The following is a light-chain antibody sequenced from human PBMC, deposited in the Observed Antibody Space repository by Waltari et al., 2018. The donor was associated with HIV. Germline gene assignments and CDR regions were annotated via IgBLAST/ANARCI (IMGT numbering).Light chain of an antibody. CDR2: GDS. CDR3: QTFDITLGGFYV. CDR1: SSTAGTIQF. J-gene: IGLJ1*01. Sequence: QPLLTQPLSVSAPPGQRVTISSSVGSSTAGTIQFLHRYQQLPGMAPKLLIAGDSNRPSGVPDRFSASKSGTSGSLTITGLQPEDEADYYCQTFDITLGGFYVFGTGTKVT. V-gene: IGLV1-40*01.